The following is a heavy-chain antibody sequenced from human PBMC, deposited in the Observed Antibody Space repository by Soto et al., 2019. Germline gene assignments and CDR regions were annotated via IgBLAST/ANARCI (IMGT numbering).Heavy chain of an antibody. CDR1: GFSFSNYW. CDR2: IKQDGSER. Sequence: EVQLVESGGGLVQPGGSLRLSCAASGFSFSNYWMNWVRQVPGKGPEWVANIKQDGSERYYVESVKGRFTISRDNAKNSLYLQMNSLRAEDTAMYYCAKGMAVAANWFDPLGQGTLVTVSS. CDR3: AKGMAVAANWFDP. D-gene: IGHD6-19*01. J-gene: IGHJ5*02. V-gene: IGHV3-7*04.